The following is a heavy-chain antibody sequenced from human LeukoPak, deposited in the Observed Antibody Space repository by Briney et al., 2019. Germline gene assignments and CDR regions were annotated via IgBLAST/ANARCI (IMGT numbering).Heavy chain of an antibody. Sequence: GGSLRLSCAASGFTVSNKYMSWVRQAPGRGLEWVPVIYSGGSTYYADSVKGRFSISRDKSKNTLYLQMNSLRAEDTALYYCAREMYCSGGSCYGDAFDIWGQGTMVTVSS. CDR3: AREMYCSGGSCYGDAFDI. CDR1: GFTVSNKY. CDR2: IYSGGST. D-gene: IGHD2-15*01. V-gene: IGHV3-66*01. J-gene: IGHJ3*02.